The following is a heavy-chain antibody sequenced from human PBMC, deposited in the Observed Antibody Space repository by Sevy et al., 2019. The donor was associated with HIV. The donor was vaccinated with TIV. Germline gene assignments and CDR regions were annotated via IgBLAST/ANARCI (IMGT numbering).Heavy chain of an antibody. J-gene: IGHJ4*02. CDR1: GFSVSNNY. Sequence: GGSLRLSCAASGFSVSNNYLSWVRQAPGKGLEWVSAIYSGGKTYYADSVKGRFTISRDNSKNTVYLQMNGLRAEDTAVYYCARETVSGYNLWGQGTLVTVSS. D-gene: IGHD5-12*01. CDR2: IYSGGKT. CDR3: ARETVSGYNL. V-gene: IGHV3-53*01.